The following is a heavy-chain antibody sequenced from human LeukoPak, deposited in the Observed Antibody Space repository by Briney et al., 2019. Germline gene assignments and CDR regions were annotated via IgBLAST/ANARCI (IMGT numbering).Heavy chain of an antibody. Sequence: PGRSLRLSCAASGFTFDDYAMHWVRQAPGKGLEWVSGISWNSGSIGYADTVKGRFTISRDNAKNSLYLQMNSLRAEDMALYYCAKGGGSGWYNWFDPWGQGTLVTVSS. CDR3: AKGGGSGWYNWFDP. J-gene: IGHJ5*02. V-gene: IGHV3-9*03. D-gene: IGHD6-19*01. CDR2: ISWNSGSI. CDR1: GFTFDDYA.